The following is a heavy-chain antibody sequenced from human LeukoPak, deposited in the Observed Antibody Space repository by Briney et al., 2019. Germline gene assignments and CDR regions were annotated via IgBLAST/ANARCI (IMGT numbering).Heavy chain of an antibody. CDR1: GYTFSNYH. Sequence: ASVKVSCKASGYTFSNYHIHWVRQAPGQGIEWMGIINPRYGSTTYAQKFQGRVTMTRDMSTSTVYMELSSLRSEDTAVYYCAREEARDGSTGYYFGYWGQGTLLTVSS. V-gene: IGHV1-46*01. CDR2: INPRYGST. CDR3: AREEARDGSTGYYFGY. J-gene: IGHJ4*02. D-gene: IGHD5-24*01.